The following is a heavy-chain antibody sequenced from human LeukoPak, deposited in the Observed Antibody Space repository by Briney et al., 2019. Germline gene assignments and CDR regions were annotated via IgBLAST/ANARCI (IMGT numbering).Heavy chain of an antibody. V-gene: IGHV1-2*02. J-gene: IGHJ4*02. CDR3: ARSMVRELQPSDY. D-gene: IGHD3-10*01. Sequence: ASVKVSCKASGYTFTGYYMHWVRQAPGQGLEWMGWINPNSGGTNYAQKFQGRVTMTRDTSISTAYMELSRLRSDDTAVYYCARSMVRELQPSDYWGQGTLVTVSS. CDR1: GYTFTGYY. CDR2: INPNSGGT.